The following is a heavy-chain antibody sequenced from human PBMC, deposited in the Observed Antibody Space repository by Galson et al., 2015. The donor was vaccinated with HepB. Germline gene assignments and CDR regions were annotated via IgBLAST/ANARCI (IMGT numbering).Heavy chain of an antibody. CDR1: GFTFSNSA. Sequence: SLRLSCAASGFTFSNSAMTWVRQAPGKGLEWVSVIGDNGGNTNYAESVKGRFTISRDNSKNTLYLQMNSLRAEDTALFYCAKLGGSGSYQAYFDYWGQGTPVTVSS. CDR2: IGDNGGNT. V-gene: IGHV3-23*01. CDR3: AKLGGSGSYQAYFDY. D-gene: IGHD3-10*01. J-gene: IGHJ4*02.